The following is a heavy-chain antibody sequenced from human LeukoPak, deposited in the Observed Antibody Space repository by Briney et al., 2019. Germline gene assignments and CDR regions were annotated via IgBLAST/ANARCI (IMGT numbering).Heavy chain of an antibody. Sequence: GASVKVSCKASGYTFTSYYMHWVRQAPGQGLEWMGIINPSGGSTSYAQKFQGRVTMTRDTSTSTVYMELSSLRSEDTAVYYCARGPNITSYYGSGSYYKPTYNWFDPWGQGTLVTVSS. V-gene: IGHV1-46*01. J-gene: IGHJ5*02. D-gene: IGHD3-10*01. CDR1: GYTFTSYY. CDR3: ARGPNITSYYGSGSYYKPTYNWFDP. CDR2: INPSGGST.